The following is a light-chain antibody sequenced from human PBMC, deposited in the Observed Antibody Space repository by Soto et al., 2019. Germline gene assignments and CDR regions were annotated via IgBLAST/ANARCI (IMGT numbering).Light chain of an antibody. CDR3: AAWDDSLSGAV. J-gene: IGLJ2*01. V-gene: IGLV1-47*01. Sequence: QSVLTQPPSASGTPGQRVTISCSRSSSNIGSNYVYWYQQLPGTAPKLLIYRNNQRPSGVPDRFSGSKSGTSASLAISGLRSEDEADYYCAAWDDSLSGAVFGGGTKLTVL. CDR1: SSNIGSNY. CDR2: RNN.